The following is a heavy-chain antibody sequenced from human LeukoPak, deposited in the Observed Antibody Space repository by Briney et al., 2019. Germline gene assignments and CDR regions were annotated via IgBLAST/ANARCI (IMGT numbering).Heavy chain of an antibody. CDR2: ISYDGSNK. V-gene: IGHV3-30*04. D-gene: IGHD2-15*01. CDR3: ARARCSGGSCYSPYYYYYYGMDV. J-gene: IGHJ6*04. CDR1: GFTFSSYA. Sequence: GRSLRPSCAASGFTFSSYAMHWVRQAAGKGLEWVAVISYDGSNKYYADSVKGRFTISRDNSKNTLYLQMNSLRAEDTAVYYCARARCSGGSCYSPYYYYYYGMDVWGKGTTVTVSS.